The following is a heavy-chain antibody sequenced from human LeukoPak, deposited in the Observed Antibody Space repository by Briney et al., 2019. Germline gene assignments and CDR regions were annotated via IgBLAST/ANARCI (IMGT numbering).Heavy chain of an antibody. D-gene: IGHD1-7*01. CDR1: GYSISSGYY. Sequence: SETLSLTCTVSGYSISSGYYWGWIRQPPGKGLEWIGSIYHSGSTYYNPSLKSRVTISVDTSKNQFSLKLSSVTAADTAVYYCARDCITGTTGGCAFDIWGQGTMVTVSS. V-gene: IGHV4-38-2*02. CDR3: ARDCITGTTGGCAFDI. J-gene: IGHJ3*02. CDR2: IYHSGST.